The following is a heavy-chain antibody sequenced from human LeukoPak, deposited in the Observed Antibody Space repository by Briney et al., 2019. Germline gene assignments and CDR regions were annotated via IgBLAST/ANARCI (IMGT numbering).Heavy chain of an antibody. CDR2: LYTNGRT. CDR1: GGSIKDSD. Sequence: SSETLSLTCTVSGGSIKDSDWSWLRQPAGKGLEWIGRLYTNGRTNYNPSLKSRVTMSRDTSKNQFSLKLTSVTAADTAVYYCAREFYGGQPAYWGQGTPVTVSS. D-gene: IGHD4-23*01. CDR3: AREFYGGQPAY. V-gene: IGHV4-4*07. J-gene: IGHJ4*02.